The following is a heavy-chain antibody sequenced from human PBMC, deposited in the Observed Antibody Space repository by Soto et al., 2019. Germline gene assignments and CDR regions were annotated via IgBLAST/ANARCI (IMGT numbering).Heavy chain of an antibody. Sequence: GESLKISCKGSGYSFSTHWIGWVRQMHGKGLEWMAIIYPDDSKTKYSPSFQGQVTISADKSTSTAYLQWSSLKASDTAMYYCASLPSTVFGVLIPGSYWYFDLWGRGTLVTVSS. V-gene: IGHV5-51*01. CDR2: IYPDDSKT. J-gene: IGHJ2*01. CDR1: GYSFSTHW. CDR3: ASLPSTVFGVLIPGSYWYFDL. D-gene: IGHD3-3*01.